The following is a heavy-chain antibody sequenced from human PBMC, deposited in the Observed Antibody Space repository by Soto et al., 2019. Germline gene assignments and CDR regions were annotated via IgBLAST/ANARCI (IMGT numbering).Heavy chain of an antibody. D-gene: IGHD1-1*01. CDR1: GASTSGTNYY. J-gene: IGHJ3*02. CDR2: IHYTENT. Sequence: SETLSLTCTVSGASTSGTNYYWGWIRQPPGKGLDWIGSIHYTENTYYNPSLGSRVTMSVDTSRDQISLTLSSVTAADTAVYYRARARGQRNRNALNIWGQGTTVTVSS. CDR3: ARARGQRNRNALNI. V-gene: IGHV4-39*01.